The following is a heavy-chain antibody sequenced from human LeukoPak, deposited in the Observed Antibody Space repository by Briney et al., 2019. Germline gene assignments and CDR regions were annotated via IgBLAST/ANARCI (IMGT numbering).Heavy chain of an antibody. Sequence: GGSLRLSCGASGFTFNGPNYAMNWVRQTPGKGLEWISFINSGATVTWYADSVRGRFTVSRDNAKNTLYLQMNSLRPEDTAVYYCARDLSPYSDYSPFDNWGQGTLVTVSS. J-gene: IGHJ4*02. CDR1: GFTFNGPNYA. CDR3: ARDLSPYSDYSPFDN. D-gene: IGHD4-11*01. CDR2: INSGATVT. V-gene: IGHV3-48*04.